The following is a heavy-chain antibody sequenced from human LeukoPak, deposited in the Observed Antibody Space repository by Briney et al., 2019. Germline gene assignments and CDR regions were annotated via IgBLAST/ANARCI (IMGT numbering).Heavy chain of an antibody. Sequence: PSGTLSLTCAVYGGSSSGYYWRWIRQPPGKGLEWIGEINHSGSTNYNPSLKSRVTISVDTSKNQLSLKMSSVTAADTAVYYCTITTGTTLGLMDYWGQGTLVTVSS. CDR2: INHSGST. J-gene: IGHJ4*02. CDR3: TITTGTTLGLMDY. D-gene: IGHD1-1*01. CDR1: GGSSSGYY. V-gene: IGHV4-34*01.